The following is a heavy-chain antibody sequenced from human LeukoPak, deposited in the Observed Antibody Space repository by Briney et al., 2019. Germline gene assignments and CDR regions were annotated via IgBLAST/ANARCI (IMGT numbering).Heavy chain of an antibody. CDR1: GFTFSSYE. J-gene: IGHJ6*03. V-gene: IGHV3-21*01. CDR2: ISSSSSYI. CDR3: ARDSYDFWSGYYTNYYYYYMDV. Sequence: GGSLRLSCAASGFTFSSYEMNWVRQAPGKGLEWVSSISSSSSYIYYADSVKGRFTISRDNAKNSLYLQMNSLRAEDTAVYYCARDSYDFWSGYYTNYYYYYMDVWGKGTTVTVSS. D-gene: IGHD3-3*01.